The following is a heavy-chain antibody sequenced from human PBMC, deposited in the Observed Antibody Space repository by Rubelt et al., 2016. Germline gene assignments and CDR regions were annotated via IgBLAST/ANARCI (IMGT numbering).Heavy chain of an antibody. D-gene: IGHD1-26*01. CDR3: VRDLGHTNYYFDP. CDR1: GLTFSSNG. J-gene: IGHJ5*02. V-gene: IGHV3-33*01. CDR2: IWYDGSKK. Sequence: QVQLVESGGGVVQPGTSLRLSCVVSGLTFSSNGFHWVRQAPGKGLEWVALIWYDGSKKYYADSVKGRFTISRDDSESTLYLQMNSRRVEDTALYYCVRDLGHTNYYFDPWVQGTLVIVSS.